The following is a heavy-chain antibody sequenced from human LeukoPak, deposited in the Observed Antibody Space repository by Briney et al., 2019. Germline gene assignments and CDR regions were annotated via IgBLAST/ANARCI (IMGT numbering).Heavy chain of an antibody. V-gene: IGHV3-15*01. J-gene: IGHJ6*02. CDR1: GFTFSNAW. CDR3: ARDFRNKGMDV. D-gene: IGHD2/OR15-2a*01. Sequence: PGGSLRLSCAASGFTFSNAWMSWVRQAPGKGLEWVGRIKSKTDGGTTDYAAPVKGRFTISRDDSKNTLYLQMNSLRADDTAVYYCARDFRNKGMDVWGQGTTVTVSS. CDR2: IKSKTDGGTT.